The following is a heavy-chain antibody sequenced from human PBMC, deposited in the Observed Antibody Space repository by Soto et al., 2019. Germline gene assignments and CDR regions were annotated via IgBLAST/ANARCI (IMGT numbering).Heavy chain of an antibody. CDR2: IYYSGST. J-gene: IGHJ6*02. CDR1: GGSISSYY. V-gene: IGHV4-59*01. D-gene: IGHD3-3*01. Sequence: SETLSLTCIVSGGSISSYYWSWIRQPPGKGLEWIGYIYYSGSTNYNPSLKSRVTISVDTSKNQFSLKLSSVTAADTAVYYCARGRYYDFWNGMDVWGQGTTVTVSS. CDR3: ARGRYYDFWNGMDV.